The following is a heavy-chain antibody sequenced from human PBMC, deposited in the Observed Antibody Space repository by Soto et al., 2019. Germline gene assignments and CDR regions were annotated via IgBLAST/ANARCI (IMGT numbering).Heavy chain of an antibody. CDR3: ARGLREIAAAGTHWFDP. CDR2: TYYSGST. CDR1: GGSISSSSYY. V-gene: IGHV4-39*01. J-gene: IGHJ5*02. Sequence: SETLSLTCTVSGGSISSSSYYWGWIRQPPGKGLEWIGSTYYSGSTYYNPSLKSRVTISVDTSKNQFSLKLSSVTAADTAVYYCARGLREIAAAGTHWFDPWGQGTLVTVSS. D-gene: IGHD6-13*01.